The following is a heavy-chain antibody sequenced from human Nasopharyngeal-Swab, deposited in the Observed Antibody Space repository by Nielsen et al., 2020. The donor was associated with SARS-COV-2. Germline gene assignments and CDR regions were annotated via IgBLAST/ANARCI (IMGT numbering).Heavy chain of an antibody. CDR3: ARARVVVPAANNWFDP. CDR2: IYYSGST. J-gene: IGHJ5*02. D-gene: IGHD2-2*01. V-gene: IGHV4-31*03. CDR1: GGPISSGGYY. Sequence: SETLSLTCTVSGGPISSGGYYWIWIRQHPGKGLEWIGYIYYSGSTYYNPSLKSRVTISVDTSKNQFSLKLSSVTAADTAVYYCARARVVVPAANNWFDPWGQGTLVTVSS.